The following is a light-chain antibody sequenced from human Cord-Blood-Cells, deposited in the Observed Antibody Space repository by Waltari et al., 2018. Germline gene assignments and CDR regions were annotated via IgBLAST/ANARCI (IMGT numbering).Light chain of an antibody. V-gene: IGLV2-14*01. CDR1: SSDVGGYNY. CDR3: SSYTSSSTLDV. J-gene: IGLJ1*01. Sequence: QSALTQPASVSGSPGQSITISCTGTSSDVGGYNYVSWYQQHPGKAPKLMIYDVSNRPSGVSNRFSGSKSGKTASLTISGLQAEDEADYYCSSYTSSSTLDVFGTGTKVTVL. CDR2: DVS.